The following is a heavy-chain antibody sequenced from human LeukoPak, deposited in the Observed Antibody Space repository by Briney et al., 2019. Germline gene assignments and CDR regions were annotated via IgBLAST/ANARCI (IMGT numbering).Heavy chain of an antibody. CDR1: GFTFSSYS. V-gene: IGHV3-48*02. Sequence: PGGSLRLSCAASGFTFSSYSMNWVRQAPGKGLEWVSYITSGSSTISYADSVKGRFTIARENAKNSLYLQINSLRDEDTAVYFCARDSSWAFECWGQGTLVTVSS. CDR2: ITSGSSTI. CDR3: ARDSSWAFEC. D-gene: IGHD6-13*01. J-gene: IGHJ4*02.